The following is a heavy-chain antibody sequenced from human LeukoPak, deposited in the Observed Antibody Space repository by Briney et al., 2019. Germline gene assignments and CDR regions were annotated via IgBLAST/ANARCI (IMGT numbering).Heavy chain of an antibody. J-gene: IGHJ4*02. D-gene: IGHD3-10*01. Sequence: ASVKVSCKTSGFHFFAYYIQWVRQAPGQGLDWVGWINTQSGGTGYAQKFQGRVTLTSDASISTAYMELSRLTSDDTAVYYCATDPGHSGMDHWGQGSLVTVSS. CDR2: INTQSGGT. CDR1: GFHFFAYY. CDR3: ATDPGHSGMDH. V-gene: IGHV1-2*02.